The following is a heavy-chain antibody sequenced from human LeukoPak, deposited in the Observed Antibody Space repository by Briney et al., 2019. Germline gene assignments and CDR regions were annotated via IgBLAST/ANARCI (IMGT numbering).Heavy chain of an antibody. CDR1: GGTFSSYA. D-gene: IGHD2-2*01. Sequence: SVKVSCKASGGTFSSYAISWVRQAPGQGLEWMGGIIPIFGTANYAQKFQGRVTITTDESTSTAYMELSSLRSEDTAVYYCAGERLGYCSSTSCLGNPFDYWGQGTLVTVSS. CDR3: AGERLGYCSSTSCLGNPFDY. CDR2: IIPIFGTA. V-gene: IGHV1-69*05. J-gene: IGHJ4*02.